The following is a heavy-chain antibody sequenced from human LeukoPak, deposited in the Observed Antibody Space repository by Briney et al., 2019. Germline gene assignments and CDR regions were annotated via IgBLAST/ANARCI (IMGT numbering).Heavy chain of an antibody. CDR3: AELGITMIGGV. CDR1: GFTFSSDG. V-gene: IGHV3-23*01. J-gene: IGHJ6*04. D-gene: IGHD3-10*02. CDR2: ISGSGGST. Sequence: GGSLRLSCAASGFTFSSDGMSWGRQAPGKGLEWGSAISGSGGSTYYADSVKGRFTISRDNSKNTLYLQMNSLRAEDTAVYYCAELGITMIGGVWGKGTTVTVSS.